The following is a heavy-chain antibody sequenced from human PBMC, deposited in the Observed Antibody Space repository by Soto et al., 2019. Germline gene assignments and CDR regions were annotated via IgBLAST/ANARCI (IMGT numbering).Heavy chain of an antibody. Sequence: QVQLMESGGGVVQPGGSLRLSCAASGFTFRSYAIHWVRQAPGKGLEWVAIISYDGSTKFYTDSVKGRFTISRDNSNNTLYLQMNGLRSEDTAIYYCARDGRTGTTLPHGGLDQWGQGTLVTVSS. D-gene: IGHD3-10*01. J-gene: IGHJ4*02. CDR3: ARDGRTGTTLPHGGLDQ. CDR1: GFTFRSYA. V-gene: IGHV3-30-3*01. CDR2: ISYDGSTK.